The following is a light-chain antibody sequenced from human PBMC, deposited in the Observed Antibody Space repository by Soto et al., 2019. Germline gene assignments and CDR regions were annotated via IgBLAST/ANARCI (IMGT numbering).Light chain of an antibody. CDR3: CSFAGNYIYV. V-gene: IGLV2-14*03. CDR2: NVY. J-gene: IGLJ1*01. Sequence: QSALTQPASVSGSPGQSITISCTGTSSDVGAYNFVSWHQQHPGKAPKLMIYNVYDRPSGISYRFSGSKSGNTASLTISGLQGEDEADYYCCSFAGNYIYVFGTGTKVTVL. CDR1: SSDVGAYNF.